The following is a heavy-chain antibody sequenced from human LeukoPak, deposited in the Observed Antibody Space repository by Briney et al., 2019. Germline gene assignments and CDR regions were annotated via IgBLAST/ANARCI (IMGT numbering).Heavy chain of an antibody. J-gene: IGHJ6*03. CDR3: ARHVEMATIWRGNYYYMDV. CDR2: IYYSGSA. D-gene: IGHD5-24*01. V-gene: IGHV4-38-2*01. Sequence: GSLRLSCAASGFTFSSYDMSWVRQAPGKGLEWIGSIYYSGSAYYNPSLKSRVTISVDTSKNQFSLKLSSVTAADTAVYYCARHVEMATIWRGNYYYMDVWGKGTTVTVSS. CDR1: GFTFSSYD.